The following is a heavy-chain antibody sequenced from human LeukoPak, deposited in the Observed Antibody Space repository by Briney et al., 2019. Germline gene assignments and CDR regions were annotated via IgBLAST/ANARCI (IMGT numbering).Heavy chain of an antibody. CDR1: GYTFNTYG. V-gene: IGHV1-18*01. D-gene: IGHD3-10*01. CDR3: ARDYYGSGSYDY. J-gene: IGHJ4*02. Sequence: ASVKVSCKASGYTFNTYGITWVRQAPGQGLEWMGWISGYNGKTKYAQNLQGRVTMTTDTSTSTAYMELRSLRSDDTAVYYCARDYYGSGSYDYWGQGTLVTVSS. CDR2: ISGYNGKT.